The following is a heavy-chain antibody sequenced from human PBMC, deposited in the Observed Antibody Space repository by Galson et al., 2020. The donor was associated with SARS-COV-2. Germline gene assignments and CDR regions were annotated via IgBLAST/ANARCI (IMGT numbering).Heavy chain of an antibody. V-gene: IGHV3-21*01. J-gene: IGHJ6*03. CDR1: GFTFSSYS. CDR2: ISSSSSYI. Sequence: KIGESLKISCAASGFTFSSYSMNWVRQAPGKGLEWVSSISSSSSYIYYADSVKGRFTISRDNAKNSLYLQMNSLRAEDTAVYYCARDSRIDDFWSGYYYNGNYYYMDVWGKGTTVTVSS. D-gene: IGHD3-3*01. CDR3: ARDSRIDDFWSGYYYNGNYYYMDV.